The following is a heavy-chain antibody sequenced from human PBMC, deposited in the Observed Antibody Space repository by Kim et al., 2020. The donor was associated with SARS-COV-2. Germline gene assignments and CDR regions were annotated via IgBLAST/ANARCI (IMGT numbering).Heavy chain of an antibody. V-gene: IGHV3-30*03. CDR3: AREESAVADY. CDR1: GFIFTNYG. J-gene: IGHJ4*02. Sequence: GGSLRLSCETSGFIFTNYGLHWVRQAPGKGLEWLGVISYDGQNIYYAESVKGRFTISSDNSKTTVFLRMNGLTPEDTAVSFCAREESAVADYWGPGTLVT. D-gene: IGHD6-19*01. CDR2: ISYDGQNI.